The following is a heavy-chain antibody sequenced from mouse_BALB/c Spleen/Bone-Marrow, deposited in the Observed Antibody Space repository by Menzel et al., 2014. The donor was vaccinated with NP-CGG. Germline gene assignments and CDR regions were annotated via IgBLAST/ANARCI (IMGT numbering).Heavy chain of an antibody. CDR2: IYPSTGYT. CDR3: ARGDYAY. D-gene: IGHD2-4*01. Sequence: VQLQQSGAELAKPGASVKMSCKASGYTFTSYWMHWAKQRPGQGLEWIGYIYPSTGYTEYNQKFKDKVTLTADKSSSTAYMQLGSLTSEDSAVYYCARGDYAYWGQGTLVTVSA. V-gene: IGHV1-7*01. J-gene: IGHJ3*01. CDR1: GYTFTSYW.